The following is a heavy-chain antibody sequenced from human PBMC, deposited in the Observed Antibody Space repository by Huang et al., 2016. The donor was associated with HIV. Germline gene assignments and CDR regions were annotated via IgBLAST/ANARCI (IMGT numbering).Heavy chain of an antibody. CDR2: AYYDGST. Sequence: QVHLQESGPGLVKPSETLSLTCTVSGGSVSSGDYYWSWVRQPPGKGLEWIAYAYYDGSTNYNPSLECRLARSVDTSRNQFSLKLRSVTAADTAVYYCSRINYAKTTYYLDFDFWGQGTLVTVSS. J-gene: IGHJ4*02. D-gene: IGHD3-22*01. CDR3: SRINYAKTTYYLDFDF. CDR1: GGSVSSGDYY. V-gene: IGHV4-61*08.